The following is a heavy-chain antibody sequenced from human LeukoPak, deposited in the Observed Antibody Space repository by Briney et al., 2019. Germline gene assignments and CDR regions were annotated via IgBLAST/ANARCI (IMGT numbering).Heavy chain of an antibody. V-gene: IGHV3-21*01. J-gene: IGHJ6*03. CDR2: IMYNPSYT. CDR3: GALGELPNYYYFMDV. Sequence: GGTLTLSCEASGFSFSTYISFSTYRINRPRQAPGKGLAIDSSIMYNPSYTYYADSVKGRFSISRENAKNSVYLQMSSVRAEDTAVYYCGALGELPNYYYFMDVWGKGTTVTVSS. CDR1: GFSFSTYI. D-gene: IGHD3-16*01.